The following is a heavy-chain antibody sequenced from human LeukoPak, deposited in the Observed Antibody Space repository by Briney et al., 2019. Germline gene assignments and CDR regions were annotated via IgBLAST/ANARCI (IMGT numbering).Heavy chain of an antibody. CDR3: ARGTARGAYFHY. Sequence: ASVKVSCKASGYAFSGYDMHWVRQAPGQGLEWMGWINANSSGTNYAQKFQGRVTMTRDTSISTAYMELSRLRACDTAVYYLARGTARGAYFHYWGQGTLVTVSS. D-gene: IGHD6-25*01. CDR1: GYAFSGYD. J-gene: IGHJ4*02. V-gene: IGHV1-2*02. CDR2: INANSSGT.